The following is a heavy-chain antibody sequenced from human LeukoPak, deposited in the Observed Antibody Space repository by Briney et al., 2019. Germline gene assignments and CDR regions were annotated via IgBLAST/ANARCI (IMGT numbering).Heavy chain of an antibody. CDR3: ARELLRYFDWLPRYYYYYMDV. D-gene: IGHD3-9*01. Sequence: ASVKVSCKASGGTFSSYAISWVRQVPGQGLEWMGGIIPIFGTANYAQKFQGRVTITADKSTSTAYMELSSLRSEDTAVYYCARELLRYFDWLPRYYYYYMDVWGKGTTVTISS. CDR1: GGTFSSYA. V-gene: IGHV1-69*06. CDR2: IIPIFGTA. J-gene: IGHJ6*03.